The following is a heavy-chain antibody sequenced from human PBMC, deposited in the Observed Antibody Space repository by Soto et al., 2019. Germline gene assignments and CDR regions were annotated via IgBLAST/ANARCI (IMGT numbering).Heavy chain of an antibody. J-gene: IGHJ4*02. V-gene: IGHV3-30*18. D-gene: IGHD3-3*01. Sequence: PGGSLRLSCAASGFTFSSYGMHWVRQAPGKGLEWVAVISYDGSNKYYADSVKGRFTISRDNSKNTLYLQMNSLRAEDTAVYYCAKDHPYYDFWSDIPFDYWGQGTLVTVSS. CDR2: ISYDGSNK. CDR1: GFTFSSYG. CDR3: AKDHPYYDFWSDIPFDY.